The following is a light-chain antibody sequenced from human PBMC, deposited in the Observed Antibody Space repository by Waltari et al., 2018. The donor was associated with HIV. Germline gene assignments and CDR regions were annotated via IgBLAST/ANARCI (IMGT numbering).Light chain of an antibody. Sequence: EIVMTQSPPTLAVSPGQRVTLSCRASQSISAKVAWYQQRPGQVPRLLIYEVATRPTGIPARFSGSGSGTEFTLTISSLQSEDFATYFCQQYDDGPRGITFGQGTMLEIK. V-gene: IGKV3-15*01. CDR2: EVA. CDR3: QQYDDGPRGIT. J-gene: IGKJ2*01. CDR1: QSISAK.